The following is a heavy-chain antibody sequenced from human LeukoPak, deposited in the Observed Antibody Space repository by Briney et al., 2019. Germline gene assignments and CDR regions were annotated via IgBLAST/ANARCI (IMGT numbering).Heavy chain of an antibody. D-gene: IGHD3-9*01. J-gene: IGHJ6*03. CDR3: ARASSYFDWLHLGSYYYYYMDV. CDR1: GGSISSYY. V-gene: IGHV4-4*07. Sequence: SETLSLTCTVSGGSISSYYWSWIRQPAGKGLEWIGRIYTSGSTNYNPSLKSRVTMSVDTSKNQFSLKLSSVTAADTAVYYCARASSYFDWLHLGSYYYYYMDVWGKGTTVTISS. CDR2: IYTSGST.